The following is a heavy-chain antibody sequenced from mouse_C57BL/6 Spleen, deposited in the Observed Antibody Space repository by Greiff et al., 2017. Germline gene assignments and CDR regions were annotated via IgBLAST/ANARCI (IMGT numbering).Heavy chain of an antibody. J-gene: IGHJ4*01. CDR3: ARGGRAMDY. CDR2: MYPGDGDT. CDR1: GYAFSSSW. D-gene: IGHD1-1*01. Sequence: VQLQQSGPELVKPGASVKISCKASGYAFSSSWMNWVKQRPGKGLVWIGRMYPGDGDTNYNGKFKGKATLTADKSSSTAYMQLSSLTSEDSAVYFCARGGRAMDYWGQGTSVTVSS. V-gene: IGHV1-82*01.